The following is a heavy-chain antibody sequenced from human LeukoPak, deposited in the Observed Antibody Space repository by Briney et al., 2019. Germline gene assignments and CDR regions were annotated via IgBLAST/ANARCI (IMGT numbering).Heavy chain of an antibody. Sequence: ASVKVSCKASGYTFTGYYMHWVRQAPGQGLGWMGWINPNSGGTNYAQKFQGRVTMTRDTSISTAYMELSRLRSDDTAVYYCARANPPGIAAAGTGFRYSSGWYPDDYFDYWGQGTLVTVSS. CDR3: ARANPPGIAAAGTGFRYSSGWYPDDYFDY. CDR1: GYTFTGYY. V-gene: IGHV1-2*02. D-gene: IGHD6-13*01. CDR2: INPNSGGT. J-gene: IGHJ4*02.